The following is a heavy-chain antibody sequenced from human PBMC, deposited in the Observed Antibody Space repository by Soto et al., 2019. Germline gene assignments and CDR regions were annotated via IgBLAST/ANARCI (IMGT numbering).Heavy chain of an antibody. CDR3: AREGYQSVSRTDSTPRYYGMDV. CDR1: GYRFTDYG. CDR2: ISDYNGKT. D-gene: IGHD3-10*01. Sequence: QVQLVQSGSEVKKPGALVKVSCKTSGYRFTDYGISWVRQAPGQGLEWMGWISDYNGKTNYAQKLAARMFMTTSASMRTDYRERRSLSADDPALYFCAREGYQSVSRTDSTPRYYGMDVWGRGTTVTVSS. J-gene: IGHJ6*02. V-gene: IGHV1-18*01.